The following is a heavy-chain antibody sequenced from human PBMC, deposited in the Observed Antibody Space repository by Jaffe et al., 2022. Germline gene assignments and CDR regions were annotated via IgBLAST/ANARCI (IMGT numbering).Heavy chain of an antibody. J-gene: IGHJ5*02. V-gene: IGHV5-51*03. D-gene: IGHD2-15*01. Sequence: EVQLVQSGAEVKKPGESLKISCKGSGYSFTSYWIGWVRQMPGKGLEWMGIIYPGDSDTRYSPSFQGQVTISADKSISTAYLQWSSLKASDTAMYYCVRSVVVVAATGDWFDPWGQGTLVTVSS. CDR1: GYSFTSYW. CDR3: VRSVVVVAATGDWFDP. CDR2: IYPGDSDT.